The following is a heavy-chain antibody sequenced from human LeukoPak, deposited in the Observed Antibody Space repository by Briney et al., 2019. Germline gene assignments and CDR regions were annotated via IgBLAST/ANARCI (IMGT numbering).Heavy chain of an antibody. CDR2: IKQDGSEK. D-gene: IGHD3-10*01. CDR1: GFTFSSYW. Sequence: GGSLRLSCAASGFTFSSYWMSWVRQAPGKGLEWVANIKQDGSEKYYVDSVKGRFTISRDNVENSLSLQMNSLRAEDTAVYYCARDHPGAAFDIWGQGTMVTVSS. V-gene: IGHV3-7*03. J-gene: IGHJ3*02. CDR3: ARDHPGAAFDI.